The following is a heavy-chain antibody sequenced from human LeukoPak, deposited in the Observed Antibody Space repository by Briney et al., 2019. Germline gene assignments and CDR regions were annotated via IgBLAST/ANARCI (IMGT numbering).Heavy chain of an antibody. CDR2: INPSGGST. V-gene: IGHV1-46*01. CDR1: GYTFTNYY. Sequence: ASVKVSCKASGYTFTNYYMHWVRQAPGQGLEWMGVINPSGGSTSYAQKFQGRVTMTRDTSTSTVYMELSSLRSEDTAVYYCARDRYYDSSGYRTFDYWGQGTLVTVSS. J-gene: IGHJ4*02. CDR3: ARDRYYDSSGYRTFDY. D-gene: IGHD3-22*01.